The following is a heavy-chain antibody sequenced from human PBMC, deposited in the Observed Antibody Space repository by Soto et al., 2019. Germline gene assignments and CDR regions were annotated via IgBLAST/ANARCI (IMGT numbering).Heavy chain of an antibody. CDR3: ARNPIIEYSSSSGAFDI. D-gene: IGHD6-6*01. V-gene: IGHV1-69*13. CDR2: IIPIFGTA. J-gene: IGHJ3*02. CDR1: GGTFSSYA. Sequence: SVKVSCKASGGTFSSYAISWVRQAPGQGLEWMGGIIPIFGTANYAQKFQGRVTITADESTSTAYMELSSLRSEDTAVYYCARNPIIEYSSSSGAFDIWGQGTMVTVS.